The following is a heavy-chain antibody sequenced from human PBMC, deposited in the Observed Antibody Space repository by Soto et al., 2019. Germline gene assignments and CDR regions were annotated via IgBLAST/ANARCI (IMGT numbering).Heavy chain of an antibody. V-gene: IGHV4-59*01. CDR1: DECICRWS. Sequence: SQMLSVARRVGDECICRWSRNCLRKHPGKGLEWIGYIYYSGGTNYNPSLKSRVTVSVDTSKNQFSLKLSSVTAADTAVYYCAREHVDMVYAIHYFDYWGQGTLVTVSS. D-gene: IGHD2-8*01. J-gene: IGHJ4*02. CDR2: IYYSGGT. CDR3: AREHVDMVYAIHYFDY.